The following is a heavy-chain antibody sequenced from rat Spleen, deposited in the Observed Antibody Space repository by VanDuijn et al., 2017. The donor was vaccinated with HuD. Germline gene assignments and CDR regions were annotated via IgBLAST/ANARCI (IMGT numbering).Heavy chain of an antibody. D-gene: IGHD1-2*01. CDR3: ARHSSTYYVMDA. CDR2: ITYEGSIT. Sequence: EVQLVESGGGLVQPGRSLKLSCAASGFTFSDSYMAWVRQAPKKGLEWVASITYEGSITYYGDSVKGRFTISRDNAKTTLYLQKNRLRSEDTATYYCARHSSTYYVMDAWGQGTSVTVSS. CDR1: GFTFSDSY. J-gene: IGHJ4*01. V-gene: IGHV5-22*01.